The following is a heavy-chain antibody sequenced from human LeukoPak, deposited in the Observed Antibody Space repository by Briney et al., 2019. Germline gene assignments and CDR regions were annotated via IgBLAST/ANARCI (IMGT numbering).Heavy chain of an antibody. J-gene: IGHJ4*02. Sequence: SETLSLTCTVSGGSISSSSYYWSWIRQPPGKGLEWIGYIYYSGSTNYNPSLKSRVTISVDTSKNQFSLKLSSVTAADTAVYYCARALGPYYFDYWGQGTLVTVSS. V-gene: IGHV4-61*01. D-gene: IGHD3-16*01. CDR1: GGSISSSSYY. CDR2: IYYSGST. CDR3: ARALGPYYFDY.